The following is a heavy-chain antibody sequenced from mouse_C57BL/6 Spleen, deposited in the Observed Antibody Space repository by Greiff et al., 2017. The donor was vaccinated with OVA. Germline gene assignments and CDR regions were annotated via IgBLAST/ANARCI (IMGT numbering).Heavy chain of an antibody. CDR1: GFNITDYY. D-gene: IGHD1-1*02. CDR3: ARYGSSIDD. CDR2: IDPEDGEN. J-gene: IGHJ2*01. V-gene: IGHV14-2*01. Sequence: VHVKQSGAELVKPGASVKLSCTASGFNITDYYMHWVKQRTEQGLVWIGRIDPEDGENKYAPKFQGKATITADTSSNTAYLQLSSLTSEDAAVYYCARYGSSIDDWGQGTTLTVSS.